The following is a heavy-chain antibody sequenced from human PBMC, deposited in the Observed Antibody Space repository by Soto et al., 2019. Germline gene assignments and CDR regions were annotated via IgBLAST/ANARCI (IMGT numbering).Heavy chain of an antibody. J-gene: IGHJ5*02. CDR3: AKVGPYYDFWSGYFTPTEYNWFDP. V-gene: IGHV3-33*06. D-gene: IGHD3-3*01. CDR1: GFTFRSYG. CDR2: IWFDGSKK. Sequence: GGSLRLSCAASGFTFRSYGIHWVRQAPGKGLEWVALIWFDGSKKYYVDSVKGRFAVSRDNSKNTLYLQMNSLRVEDTAVYYCAKVGPYYDFWSGYFTPTEYNWFDPWGQGTLVTVSS.